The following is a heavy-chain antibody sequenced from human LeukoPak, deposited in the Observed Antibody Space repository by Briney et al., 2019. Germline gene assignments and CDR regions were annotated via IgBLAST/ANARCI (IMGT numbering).Heavy chain of an antibody. CDR2: IRGGGTSE. CDR1: GCTFSGYA. V-gene: IGHV3-23*01. D-gene: IGHD4-17*01. Sequence: PGGSLRLSCTASGCTFSGYAMMWVRQAPGKGPEWVSAIRGGGTSEFYADSVKGRFRISRDNSKDTLFLQMNSLRAEDTAVYYCARDPNGDSLGAFDMWGPGTMVTVSS. J-gene: IGHJ3*02. CDR3: ARDPNGDSLGAFDM.